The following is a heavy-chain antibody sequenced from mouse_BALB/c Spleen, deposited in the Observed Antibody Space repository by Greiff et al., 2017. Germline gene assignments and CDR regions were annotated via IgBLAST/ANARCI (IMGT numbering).Heavy chain of an antibody. J-gene: IGHJ4*01. D-gene: IGHD4-1*01. CDR2: ISYSGST. CDR3: ARKGTGTRYYAMDY. CDR1: GYSITSDYA. Sequence: EVHLVESGPGLVKPSQSLSLTCTVTGYSITSDYAWNWIRQFPGNKLEWMGYISYSGSTSYNPSLKSRISITRDTSKNQFFLQLNSVTTEDTATYYCARKGTGTRYYAMDYWGQGTSVTVSS. V-gene: IGHV3-2*02.